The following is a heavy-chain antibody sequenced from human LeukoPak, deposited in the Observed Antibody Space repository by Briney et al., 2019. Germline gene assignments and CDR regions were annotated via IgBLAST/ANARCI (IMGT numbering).Heavy chain of an antibody. V-gene: IGHV3-30*03. D-gene: IGHD1-1*01. Sequence: GGSLRLSCAASGFTFSTYGMHWVRQAPGKGLEWVAVISYDETNKYYADSVKGRFTISRDNSKNTLYLQMDSLRAEDTAVYFCARHNYYQFDYWGQGTVVIASS. CDR1: GFTFSTYG. CDR2: ISYDETNK. J-gene: IGHJ4*02. CDR3: ARHNYYQFDY.